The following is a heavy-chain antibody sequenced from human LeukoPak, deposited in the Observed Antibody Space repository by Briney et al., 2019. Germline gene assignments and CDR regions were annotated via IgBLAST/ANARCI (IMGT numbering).Heavy chain of an antibody. V-gene: IGHV4-59*08. D-gene: IGHD6-13*01. J-gene: IGHJ3*02. Sequence: SETLSLTCTVSGGSISSYYWSWIRQPPGKGLEWIGYIYYSGSTNYNPSLKSRVTISVDTSKNQFSLKLSSVTAADTAVYYCARHRGPLVAAGAFDIWGQGTMVTVSS. CDR3: ARHRGPLVAAGAFDI. CDR2: IYYSGST. CDR1: GGSISSYY.